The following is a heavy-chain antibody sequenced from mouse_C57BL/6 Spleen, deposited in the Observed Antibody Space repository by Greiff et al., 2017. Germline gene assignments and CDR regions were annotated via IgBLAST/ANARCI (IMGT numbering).Heavy chain of an antibody. Sequence: QVQLKQPGAELVMPGASVKLSCKASGYTFTSYWMHWVKQRPGQGLEWIGEIDPSDSYTNYNQKFKGKSTLTVDKSSSTAYMQLSSLTSEDSAVYYCARNYGLYAMDYWGQGTSVTVSS. CDR3: ARNYGLYAMDY. V-gene: IGHV1-69*01. J-gene: IGHJ4*01. CDR1: GYTFTSYW. CDR2: IDPSDSYT. D-gene: IGHD1-2*01.